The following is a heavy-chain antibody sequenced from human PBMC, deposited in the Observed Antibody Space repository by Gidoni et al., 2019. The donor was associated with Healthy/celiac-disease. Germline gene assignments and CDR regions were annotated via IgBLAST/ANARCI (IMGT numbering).Heavy chain of an antibody. J-gene: IGHJ5*02. CDR2: IYFSGST. D-gene: IGHD2-15*01. V-gene: IGHV4-39*01. CDR1: GGSISSSIYY. CDR3: ARPDCSGGSCAPSGGWFDP. Sequence: QLQLQESGPGLVKPSETLSLTCTVSGGSISSSIYYWGWIRQPPGKGLEWIGSIYFSGSTYYNPSLKSRVTISVDTSKNQFSLKLSSVTAADTAVYYCARPDCSGGSCAPSGGWFDPWGQGTLVTVSS.